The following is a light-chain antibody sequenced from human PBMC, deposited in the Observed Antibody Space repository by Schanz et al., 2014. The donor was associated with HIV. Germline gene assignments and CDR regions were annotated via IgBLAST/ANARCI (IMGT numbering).Light chain of an antibody. Sequence: QSVPTQPPSVSGAPGQRVTISCTGSSSNIGAGYDVHWYQQLPGTAPKLLIYGNSNRPSGVPDRFSGSKSGTSASLAITGLQAEDEADYYCQSFDSWVSGVVFGGGTKLTVL. CDR1: SSNIGAGYD. J-gene: IGLJ2*01. CDR3: QSFDSWVSGVV. CDR2: GNS. V-gene: IGLV1-40*01.